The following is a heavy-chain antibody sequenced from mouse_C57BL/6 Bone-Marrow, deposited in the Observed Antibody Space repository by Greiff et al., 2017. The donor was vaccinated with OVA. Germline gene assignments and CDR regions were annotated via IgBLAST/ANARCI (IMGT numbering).Heavy chain of an antibody. CDR3: AREKGAYDYDVDWYFDV. J-gene: IGHJ1*03. D-gene: IGHD2-4*01. V-gene: IGHV1-69*01. CDR1: GYTFTSYW. Sequence: QVQLQQSGAELVMPGASVKLSCKASGYTFTSYWMHWVKQRPGQGLEWIGEIDPSDSYTNYNQKFKGKSTLTVDKSSSTAYMQLSSLTSEDSAVYYCAREKGAYDYDVDWYFDVWGTGTTVTVSS. CDR2: IDPSDSYT.